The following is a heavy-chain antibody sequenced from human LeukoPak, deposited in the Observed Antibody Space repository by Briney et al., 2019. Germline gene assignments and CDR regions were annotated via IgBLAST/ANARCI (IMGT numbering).Heavy chain of an antibody. CDR1: GFTFNRHS. J-gene: IGHJ4*02. CDR3: ARDRAGYNWVDY. CDR2: ISSSSSHI. Sequence: PGGSLRLSCVGSGFTFNRHSMNSVRQAPGRGLELISYISSSSSHIYYSDSVKGRFTIARDNAKNSVYLQMNSLRAEDTAVYFCARDRAGYNWVDYWGQGTLVSVSA. V-gene: IGHV3-48*01. D-gene: IGHD5-24*01.